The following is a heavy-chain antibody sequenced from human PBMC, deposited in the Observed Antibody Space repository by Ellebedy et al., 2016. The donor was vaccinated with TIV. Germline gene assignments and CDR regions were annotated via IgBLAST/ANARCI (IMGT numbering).Heavy chain of an antibody. J-gene: IGHJ4*02. CDR1: GLSVDNNY. CDR3: ARDRHCLGGTCHSV. Sequence: PGGSLRLSCAASGLSVDNNYMRWFRQAPGQGLEWVSLIYSGGDRFYADSVKGRFTISIDAAKNTVYLQMNSLRVDDTAVYYCARDRHCLGGTCHSVWGQGTLVTVSS. CDR2: IYSGGDR. V-gene: IGHV3-53*01. D-gene: IGHD2-15*01.